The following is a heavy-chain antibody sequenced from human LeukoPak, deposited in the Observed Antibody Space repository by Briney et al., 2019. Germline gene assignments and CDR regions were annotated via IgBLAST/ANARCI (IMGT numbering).Heavy chain of an antibody. J-gene: IGHJ4*02. CDR2: FDPEDGET. Sequence: ASVKVSCKVSGYTLTELSMHWVRQAPGKGLEWMGGFDPEDGETIYAQKFQGRVTMTEDTSTDTAYMELSSLRSEDTAVYYCATDLIGTDLLDYWGQGTLVTVSS. CDR3: ATDLIGTDLLDY. D-gene: IGHD2-21*01. V-gene: IGHV1-24*01. CDR1: GYTLTELS.